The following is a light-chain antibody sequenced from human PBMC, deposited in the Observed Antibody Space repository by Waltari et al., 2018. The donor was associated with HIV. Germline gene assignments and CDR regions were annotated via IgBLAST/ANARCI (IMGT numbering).Light chain of an antibody. CDR2: DVN. V-gene: IGLV2-14*01. CDR1: SSDVGAYNY. Sequence: YALTQPAAVAGSPGRSIAISCTGTSSDVGAYNYVYWYQQQPGQDPKLIIYDVNYRPSGISSRFSGSKSGNTASLTISGLQAEDEADYYCSSYTGSDTLLGVFVTGTKVTVL. CDR3: SSYTGSDTLLGV. J-gene: IGLJ1*01.